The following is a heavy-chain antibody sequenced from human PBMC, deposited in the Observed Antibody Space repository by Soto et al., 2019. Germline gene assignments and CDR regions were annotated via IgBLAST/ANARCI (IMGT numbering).Heavy chain of an antibody. V-gene: IGHV4-34*01. J-gene: IGHJ5*02. CDR3: ARDYGSGSCPLLPFDP. D-gene: IGHD3-10*01. Sequence: QVQLQQWGAGLLKPSETLSLTCDVYGGSFSGYYWSWIRQPPGRGMEWIGEINHSGSTNYNPSLKSRVTISVDTSKNQFSLKLSSVTAADTAVYYFARDYGSGSCPLLPFDPWGQGTLVTVSS. CDR1: GGSFSGYY. CDR2: INHSGST.